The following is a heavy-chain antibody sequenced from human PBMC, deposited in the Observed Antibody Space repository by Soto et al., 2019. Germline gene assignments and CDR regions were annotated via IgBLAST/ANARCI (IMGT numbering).Heavy chain of an antibody. D-gene: IGHD3-10*01. V-gene: IGHV4-59*08. CDR1: GVSISSDY. CDR2: IYYGGSI. Sequence: QVQLQESGPGLVKPSETLSLTCTVSGVSISSDYWSWIRQPPGKGLEGIVDIYYGGSINYNPSLETRVATSVDRSKNQFSLKLTSVTAADTAVYSCASHGDWGSLAYWGQGTLVTVSS. J-gene: IGHJ4*02. CDR3: ASHGDWGSLAY.